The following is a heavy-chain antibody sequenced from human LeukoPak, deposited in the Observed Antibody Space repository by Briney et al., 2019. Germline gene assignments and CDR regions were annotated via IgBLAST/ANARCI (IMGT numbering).Heavy chain of an antibody. Sequence: GGSLRLSCAASGLIFSNYWMHWVRQVPGKGLVWVSRISTDGSSTSYADSVKGRFTISRDNAKNTLYLQMNSLRVEDTAVYYCARRVRSTGWYIFDFWGQRTLVTVSP. J-gene: IGHJ4*02. CDR1: GLIFSNYW. CDR3: ARRVRSTGWYIFDF. V-gene: IGHV3-74*01. D-gene: IGHD6-19*01. CDR2: ISTDGSST.